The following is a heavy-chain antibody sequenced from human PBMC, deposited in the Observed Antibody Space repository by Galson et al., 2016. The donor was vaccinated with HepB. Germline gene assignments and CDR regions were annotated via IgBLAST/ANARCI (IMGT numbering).Heavy chain of an antibody. CDR2: LSGTTNYV. CDR3: VRGVFDS. V-gene: IGHV3-21*01. J-gene: IGHJ4*02. Sequence: SLRLSCAASGFDFSSYGMNWVRQAPGKGLEWVSSLSGTTNYVFYADSVKGRFTISRDNAKNSVYLQMNSLTAEDTAFYYCVRGVFDSWGQGTLVIVSS. CDR1: GFDFSSYG.